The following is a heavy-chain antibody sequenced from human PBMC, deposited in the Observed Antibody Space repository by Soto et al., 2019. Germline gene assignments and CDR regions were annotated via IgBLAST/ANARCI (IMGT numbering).Heavy chain of an antibody. J-gene: IGHJ6*02. Sequence: QLQLQESGPGLVKPSETLSLTCTVSGGSISSSSYYWGWIRQPPGKGLEWIGSIYYSGSTYHNPSLKSRVTISVDTSKNQFSLKLSSVTAADTAVYYCARHGVWAAAGTANDYYYGMDVWGQGTTVTVSS. V-gene: IGHV4-39*01. D-gene: IGHD6-13*01. CDR1: GGSISSSSYY. CDR2: IYYSGST. CDR3: ARHGVWAAAGTANDYYYGMDV.